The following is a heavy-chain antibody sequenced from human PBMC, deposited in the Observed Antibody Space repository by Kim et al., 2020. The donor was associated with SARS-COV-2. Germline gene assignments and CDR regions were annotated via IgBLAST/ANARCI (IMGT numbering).Heavy chain of an antibody. V-gene: IGHV1-69*01. CDR2: A. Sequence: ADYAQKFQGRVTITADESTSAAYMELSSLRSEDTAVYYCARGYSSSSFDPWGQGTLVTVSS. J-gene: IGHJ5*02. D-gene: IGHD6-13*01. CDR3: ARGYSSSSFDP.